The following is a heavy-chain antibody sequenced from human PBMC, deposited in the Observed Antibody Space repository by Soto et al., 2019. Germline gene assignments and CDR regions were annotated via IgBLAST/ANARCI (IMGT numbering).Heavy chain of an antibody. V-gene: IGHV1-69*01. D-gene: IGHD4-17*01. J-gene: IGHJ4*02. Sequence: QVKLVQSGAEVQKPGSSVRASCKASGGTLNSYTISWVRQAPGQGLEWMGGIIPVFGTTDYAQKFRGRVKITADQSTGTAYLDLFSLRSEDTAIYYCSISNSYGRGDFWGQGTLVTVSS. CDR2: IIPVFGTT. CDR3: SISNSYGRGDF. CDR1: GGTLNSYT.